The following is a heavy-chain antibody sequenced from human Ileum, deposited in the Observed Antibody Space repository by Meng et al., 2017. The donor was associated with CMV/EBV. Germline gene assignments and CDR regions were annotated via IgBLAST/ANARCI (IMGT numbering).Heavy chain of an antibody. V-gene: IGHV4-4*07. CDR1: GGSLSGTY. Sequence: QVHLREAAPGMVKPSEPLALTVSVFGGSLSGTYWGWIRQPAGKGLEWIGRIYVSVSTDYNPSLKSRATMSVDTSKKQFSLRLTSVTAADTAVYFCAREVDVDGAVPQKGGYYYDYWGQGILVTVSS. CDR2: IYVSVST. D-gene: IGHD3-3*01. CDR3: AREVDVDGAVPQKGGYYYDY. J-gene: IGHJ4*02.